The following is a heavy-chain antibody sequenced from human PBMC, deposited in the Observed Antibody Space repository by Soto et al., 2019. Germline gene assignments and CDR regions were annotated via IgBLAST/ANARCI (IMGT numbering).Heavy chain of an antibody. D-gene: IGHD1-26*01. V-gene: IGHV3-21*04. J-gene: IGHJ4*02. CDR1: GFTFSTYT. CDR3: VREDGKVGTNSAFDY. CDR2: INGRGNYI. Sequence: EVQVVESGGDLVKPGGSLRLSCASSGFTFSTYTMNWVRQAPGKGLEWVSSINGRGNYIYYAESVKGRFTISRDNAKNALYLQMDRLRAGYAAFYDCVREDGKVGTNSAFDYWGLGALVTVSS.